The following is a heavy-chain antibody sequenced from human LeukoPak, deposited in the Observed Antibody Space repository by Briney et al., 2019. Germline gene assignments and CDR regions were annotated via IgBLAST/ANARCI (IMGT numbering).Heavy chain of an antibody. CDR1: GFTFSTYW. D-gene: IGHD3-22*01. Sequence: GGSLRLSCAASGFTFSTYWMSWVRQAPGKGLEWVANIKQDGSVEYYVDSVKGRFTISRDNAQNSLYLQMSSLGAEDTALYFCSRFLYHTTGYHYFDSWGQGTLVTVSS. CDR3: SRFLYHTTGYHYFDS. CDR2: IKQDGSVE. V-gene: IGHV3-7*01. J-gene: IGHJ4*02.